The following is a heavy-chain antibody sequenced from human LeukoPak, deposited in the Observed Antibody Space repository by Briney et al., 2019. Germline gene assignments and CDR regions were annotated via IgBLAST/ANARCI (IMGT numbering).Heavy chain of an antibody. Sequence: ASVKVSCKASGYTFTGYYMHWVRQARGQGLEWMGWINPNSGGTNYAQKFQGRVTMTRDTSISTAYMELSRLRSDDTAAYYCARMCSGWYYFDYWGQGTLVTVSS. J-gene: IGHJ4*02. CDR1: GYTFTGYY. V-gene: IGHV1-2*02. CDR2: INPNSGGT. D-gene: IGHD6-19*01. CDR3: ARMCSGWYYFDY.